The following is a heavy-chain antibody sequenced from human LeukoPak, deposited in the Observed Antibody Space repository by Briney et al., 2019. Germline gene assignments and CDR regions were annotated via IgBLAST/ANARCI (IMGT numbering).Heavy chain of an antibody. Sequence: PGGSLRLSCAPSGYSCSKAWMSWVRQAPGGGLEWVGRIKSKTDGGTTDYAAPVKGRFTISRDESKNTLYLQMNSLKTEDTAVYYCTTAFYGSGSYHYWGQGTLVTVSS. CDR1: GYSCSKAW. V-gene: IGHV3-15*01. CDR2: IKSKTDGGTT. D-gene: IGHD3-10*01. CDR3: TTAFYGSGSYHY. J-gene: IGHJ4*02.